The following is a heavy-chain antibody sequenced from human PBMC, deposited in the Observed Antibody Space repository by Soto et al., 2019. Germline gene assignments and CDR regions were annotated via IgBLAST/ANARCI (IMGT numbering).Heavy chain of an antibody. J-gene: IGHJ4*02. D-gene: IGHD6-6*01. CDR1: GFTVSGNY. CDR2: IYNGGGT. CDR3: ASTRGSSYDY. V-gene: IGHV3-53*02. Sequence: EVQLVETGGGLIQPGGSLRLSCAASGFTVSGNYMSWVRQAPGKGLEWVSVIYNGGGTYYADSVKGRFTISRDNSKNTLYLPMNSLSAEDTAVYYCASTRGSSYDYWGQGTLVTVSS.